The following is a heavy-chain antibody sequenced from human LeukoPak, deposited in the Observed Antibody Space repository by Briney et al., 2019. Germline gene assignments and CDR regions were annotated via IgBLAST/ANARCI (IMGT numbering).Heavy chain of an antibody. D-gene: IGHD3-10*01. CDR3: ARSWFGERAFDI. CDR2: MYTSGST. CDR1: GGSISSGSYY. V-gene: IGHV4-61*02. Sequence: SETLSLTCTVSGGSISSGSYYWSWIRQPAGKGLEWIGRMYTSGSTNYNPSLKSRVTISVDTSKTQFSLRLSSVTAADTAVYYCARSWFGERAFDIWGQGTMVTVSS. J-gene: IGHJ3*02.